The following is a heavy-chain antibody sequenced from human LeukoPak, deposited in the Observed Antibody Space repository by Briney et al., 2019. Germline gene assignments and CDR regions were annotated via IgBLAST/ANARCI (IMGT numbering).Heavy chain of an antibody. Sequence: SETLSLTCAVSGYSINNAHYWAWIRPPPEKGLEWIGIISQSAIASYNPSLKRRVTISLDTSNNHFSLDLRSVTAADTAVYFCARASVEHSIVAGDYFDYWGQGTLVTVSS. CDR1: GYSINNAHY. J-gene: IGHJ4*02. D-gene: IGHD1/OR15-1a*01. CDR3: ARASVEHSIVAGDYFDY. V-gene: IGHV4-38-2*01. CDR2: ISQSAIA.